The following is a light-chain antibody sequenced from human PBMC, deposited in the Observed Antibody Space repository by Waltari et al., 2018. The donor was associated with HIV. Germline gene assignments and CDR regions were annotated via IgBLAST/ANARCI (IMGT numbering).Light chain of an antibody. CDR3: QQYDTYPRT. V-gene: IGKV1-5*03. J-gene: IGKJ4*02. CDR1: PTIGIW. Sequence: DIQMTLSPSTLSASLGDRVTITYRASPTIGIWLAWYQQNPRKAPNLLIYNASILGSGVSSRFSGSGAGAEFALTISLLQPDDFAAFYCQQYDTYPRTLSAATKVKIK. CDR2: NAS.